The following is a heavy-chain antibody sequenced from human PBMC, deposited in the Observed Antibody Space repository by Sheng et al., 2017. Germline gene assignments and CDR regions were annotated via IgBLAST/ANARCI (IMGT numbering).Heavy chain of an antibody. CDR3: TPSMVVTAIQTRINYYYGMDV. J-gene: IGHJ6*02. V-gene: IGHV1-24*01. D-gene: IGHD2-21*02. Sequence: QVQLVQSGAEVKKPGASVKVSCKVSADTLSVSDFSIHWVRQAPGRGLEYMGGFDVEDGETIFAQKFQGRVTMTEDTSADTAYLVVSGLRSEDTAVYYCTPSMVVTAIQTRINYYYGMDVWDQGP. CDR1: ADTLSVSDFS. CDR2: FDVEDGET.